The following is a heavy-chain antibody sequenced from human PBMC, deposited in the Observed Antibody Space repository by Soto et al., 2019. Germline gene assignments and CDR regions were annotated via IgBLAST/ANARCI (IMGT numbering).Heavy chain of an antibody. Sequence: EVQLLESGGGLVQPGGSLRLSCAASGFTFSSYAMSWVRQAPGKGLEWVSAISGSGGSTYYADSVKGRFTISRDNYKNTLYLQMNSLRAEDTAVYYCAPPEGCSSWYEFVYWGQGTLVTVSS. CDR2: ISGSGGST. J-gene: IGHJ4*02. CDR1: GFTFSSYA. CDR3: APPEGCSSWYEFVY. V-gene: IGHV3-23*01. D-gene: IGHD6-13*01.